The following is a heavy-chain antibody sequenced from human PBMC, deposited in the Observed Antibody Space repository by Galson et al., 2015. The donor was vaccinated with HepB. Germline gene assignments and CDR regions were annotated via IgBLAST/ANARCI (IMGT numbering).Heavy chain of an antibody. CDR3: ATVSAYYDFWSSTDAFDI. V-gene: IGHV3-33*01. D-gene: IGHD3-3*01. CDR1: GFTFSSYG. J-gene: IGHJ3*02. Sequence: SLRLSCAASGFTFSSYGMHWVRQAPGKGLEWVAVIWYDGSNKYYADSVKGRFTISRDNSKNTLYLQMNSLRAEDTAVYYCATVSAYYDFWSSTDAFDIWGQGTMVTVSS. CDR2: IWYDGSNK.